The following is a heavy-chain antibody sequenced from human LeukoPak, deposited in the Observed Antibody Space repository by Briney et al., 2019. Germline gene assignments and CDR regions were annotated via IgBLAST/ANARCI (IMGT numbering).Heavy chain of an antibody. Sequence: PSETLSLTCTVSGGSISSCYWSWIRQPPGKGLEWIGYIYYSGSTNYNPSLKSRVTISVDTSKNQFSLKLSSVTAADTAVYYCARLGSSRQWLVEGYYFDYWGQGTLVTVSS. CDR3: ARLGSSRQWLVEGYYFDY. V-gene: IGHV4-59*08. D-gene: IGHD6-19*01. CDR1: GGSISSCY. CDR2: IYYSGST. J-gene: IGHJ4*02.